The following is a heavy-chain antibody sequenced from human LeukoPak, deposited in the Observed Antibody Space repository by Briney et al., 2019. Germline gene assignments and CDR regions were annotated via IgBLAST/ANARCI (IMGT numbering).Heavy chain of an antibody. V-gene: IGHV1-2*02. Sequence: ASVKVSCKASGYTFTGYYMHWVRQAPGQGLEWMGWINPNSGGTNYAQKFQGRVTMTRDTFISTAYMELSRLRSDDTAVYYCARDLLNYDFWSGYYTGLDYWGQGTLVTVSS. D-gene: IGHD3-3*01. CDR1: GYTFTGYY. CDR2: INPNSGGT. J-gene: IGHJ4*02. CDR3: ARDLLNYDFWSGYYTGLDY.